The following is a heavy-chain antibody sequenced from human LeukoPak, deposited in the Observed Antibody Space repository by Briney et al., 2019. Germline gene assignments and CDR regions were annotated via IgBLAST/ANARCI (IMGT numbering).Heavy chain of an antibody. V-gene: IGHV3-73*01. CDR3: TMIAVAGTFESTGGTDYYSGMEV. CDR2: IRSKANSYAT. Sequence: GGSLRLSCIASGFTFGDYAMSWVRQASGKGLEWVGRIRSKANSYATTYAASVTGRFTISRDDSKNMAFLQMNSLKTEDSAVYYCTMIAVAGTFESTGGTDYYSGMEVWGQGTTVTVSS. CDR1: GFTFGDYA. J-gene: IGHJ6*02. D-gene: IGHD6-19*01.